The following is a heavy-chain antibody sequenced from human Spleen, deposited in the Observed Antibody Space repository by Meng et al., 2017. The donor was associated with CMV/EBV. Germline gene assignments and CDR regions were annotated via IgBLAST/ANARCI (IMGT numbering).Heavy chain of an antibody. CDR2: IDPNGGGT. V-gene: IGHV1-2*02. D-gene: IGHD6-6*01. J-gene: IGHJ5*02. Sequence: ASVKVSCKASEYTFTAYYIHWVRQAPGQGLEWMGWIDPNGGGTNYAQKFQDRVTMTSDTSIRTAYMELSRLRSDDTALYYCASEQLVGGHGGKPWGQGTLVTVSS. CDR1: EYTFTAYY. CDR3: ASEQLVGGHGGKP.